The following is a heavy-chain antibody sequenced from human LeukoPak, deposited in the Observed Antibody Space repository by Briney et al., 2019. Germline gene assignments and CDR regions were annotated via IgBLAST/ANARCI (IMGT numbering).Heavy chain of an antibody. CDR3: AREVGYFHSGGYYFDY. CDR1: GGSFSSSSNY. CDR2: IYYSGST. V-gene: IGHV4-39*07. J-gene: IGHJ4*02. Sequence: SETLSLTCTVSGGSFSSSSNYWGWIRQPPGKGLEWIGSIYYSGSTYCNPSLKSRVTISVDTSKNQFSLKLSSVTAADTAVFYCAREVGYFHSGGYYFDYWGQGTLVTVSS. D-gene: IGHD3-22*01.